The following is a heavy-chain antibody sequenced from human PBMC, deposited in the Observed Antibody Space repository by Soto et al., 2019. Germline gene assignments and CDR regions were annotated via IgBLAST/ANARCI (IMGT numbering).Heavy chain of an antibody. J-gene: IGHJ5*02. D-gene: IGHD3-10*01. Sequence: PSETLSLTCAVYGGSFSGYYWSWIRQPPGKGLEWIGEINHSGSTNYNPSLKSRVTISVETSKNQFSLKLRSVTAADTAVYYCARGILSYYGSGSYRGWFDHWRQGTLVTVSS. CDR2: INHSGST. CDR1: GGSFSGYY. CDR3: ARGILSYYGSGSYRGWFDH. V-gene: IGHV4-34*01.